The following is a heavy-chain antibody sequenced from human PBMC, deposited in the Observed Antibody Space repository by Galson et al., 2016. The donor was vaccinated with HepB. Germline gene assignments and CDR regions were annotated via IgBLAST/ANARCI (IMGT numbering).Heavy chain of an antibody. CDR1: GFSFSNFA. J-gene: IGHJ5*02. CDR3: AKNPGNCVGWFDP. V-gene: IGHV3-23*01. D-gene: IGHD1-1*01. Sequence: SLRLSCAASGFSFSNFAMSWVRQAPGKGPEWVSSVGANGGTTYYADSVKGRFTISRDNANNTLFLQLDSLRAEDTAIYYCAKNPGNCVGWFDPWGQGSLVTVSS. CDR2: VGANGGTT.